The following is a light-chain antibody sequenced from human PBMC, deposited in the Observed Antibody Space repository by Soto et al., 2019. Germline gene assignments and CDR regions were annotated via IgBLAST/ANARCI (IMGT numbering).Light chain of an antibody. V-gene: IGLV2-14*03. CDR3: ASFTRGVTVV. Sequence: QSVLTQPASVSGSPGQSITISCAGTSSDVGGYNYVSWYQQHPGKVPRLIISDVNKRPSGVSDRFSGSKFGNTASLTISGLQAEDEADYYCASFTRGVTVVCGGGTPLTVL. CDR2: DVN. CDR1: SSDVGGYNY. J-gene: IGLJ2*01.